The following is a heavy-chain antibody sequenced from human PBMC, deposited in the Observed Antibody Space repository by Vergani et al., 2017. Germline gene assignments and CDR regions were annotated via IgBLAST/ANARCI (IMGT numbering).Heavy chain of an antibody. CDR3: VKDHPLRPFDY. V-gene: IGHV3-23*01. D-gene: IGHD3-16*01. J-gene: IGHJ4*02. CDR2: ISGSGGGT. Sequence: EVQLLDSGGGLVQPGGSLRLSCAASGFTFSNYAMSWVRQVPGKGLEWVSGISGSGGGTYYADSVKGRFTISRDNSKNTLYLQMSSLRAEDTAVYYCVKDHPLRPFDYWGQGTLVTVSS. CDR1: GFTFSNYA.